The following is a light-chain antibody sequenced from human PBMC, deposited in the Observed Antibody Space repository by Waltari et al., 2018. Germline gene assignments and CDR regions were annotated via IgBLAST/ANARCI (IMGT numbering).Light chain of an antibody. J-gene: IGLJ2*01. Sequence: QSALTQPASVSGSPGQSITISCTGTSSDVGGYNYVSWYQQHPGKAPKLMIYEVSNRPSGVSNRFSGSKSGNPASRTISGLQAEDEADYSCSSYTSSSTFSVVFGGGTKLTVL. V-gene: IGLV2-14*01. CDR1: SSDVGGYNY. CDR3: SSYTSSSTFSVV. CDR2: EVS.